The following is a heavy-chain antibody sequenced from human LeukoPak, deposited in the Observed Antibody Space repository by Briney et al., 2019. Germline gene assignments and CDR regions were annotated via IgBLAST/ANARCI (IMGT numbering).Heavy chain of an antibody. D-gene: IGHD3-22*01. V-gene: IGHV3-48*04. J-gene: IGHJ4*02. CDR3: ASHKVGIRVIFDY. CDR1: GFTFSSYS. Sequence: GGSLRLSCAASGFTFSSYSMNWVRQAPGKGLEWVSYISSSSSTIYYADSVKSRFTISRDNAKNSLYLQMNSLRAEDTAVYYCASHKVGIRVIFDYWGQGTLVTVSS. CDR2: ISSSSSTI.